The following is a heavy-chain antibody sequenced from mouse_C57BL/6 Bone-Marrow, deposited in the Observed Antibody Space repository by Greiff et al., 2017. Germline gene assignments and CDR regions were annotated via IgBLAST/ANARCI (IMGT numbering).Heavy chain of an antibody. CDR2: IDPSDSYT. CDR1: GYTFTSYW. CDR3: ARGIYYGSSYDFFDY. V-gene: IGHV1-69*01. D-gene: IGHD1-1*01. Sequence: QVQLQQSGAELVMPGASVKLSCKASGYTFTSYWMHWVKQRPGQGLEWIGEIDPSDSYTNYNQKFKGQSTLTVDKSSSTAYMQLSSLTSEDSAVYYCARGIYYGSSYDFFDYWGQGTTLTVSS. J-gene: IGHJ2*01.